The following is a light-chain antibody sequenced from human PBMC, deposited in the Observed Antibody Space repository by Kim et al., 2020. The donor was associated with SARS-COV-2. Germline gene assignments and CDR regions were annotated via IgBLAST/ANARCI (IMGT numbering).Light chain of an antibody. J-gene: IGLJ3*02. V-gene: IGLV1-47*01. CDR1: TSNIGNHF. Sequence: QSVLTQSPSASGTPGQMVTISCFGGTSNIGNHFVYWYQQLPGTAPKLLIYRDHQRPSGVPDRFSGSKSDTSASLAISGLRSEDEATYYCAAWDDSGYWVFGGGTQLTVL. CDR2: RDH. CDR3: AAWDDSGYWV.